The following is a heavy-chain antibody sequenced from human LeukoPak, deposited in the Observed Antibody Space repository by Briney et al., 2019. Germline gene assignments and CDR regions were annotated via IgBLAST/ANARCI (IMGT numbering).Heavy chain of an antibody. CDR1: GGSFSGYY. CDR2: IHYSGST. V-gene: IGHV4-59*01. J-gene: IGHJ4*02. Sequence: SETLSLTCAVYGGSFSGYYWSWIRQPPGKGLEWIGYIHYSGSTKYKSSLKSRVTISVDTSKNQFSLKLNSVTAADTAVYYCARGKEVITMLRGLKPGYYFDYWGQGTLVTVSS. CDR3: ARGKEVITMLRGLKPGYYFDY. D-gene: IGHD3-10*01.